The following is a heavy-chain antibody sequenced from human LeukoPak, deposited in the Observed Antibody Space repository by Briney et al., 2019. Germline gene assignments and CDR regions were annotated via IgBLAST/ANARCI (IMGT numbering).Heavy chain of an antibody. D-gene: IGHD1-26*01. V-gene: IGHV3-7*01. Sequence: PGGYLRLSCAASGFIFSSRWMSWVRQAPGKGLEWVANIKRDGSGEYYVDSVKGRFTISRDNAKNSLYLQMNSLRAEDTAVYYCASLLGDKTIFDYWGQGTLVTVSS. CDR3: ASLLGDKTIFDY. CDR1: GFIFSSRW. CDR2: IKRDGSGE. J-gene: IGHJ4*02.